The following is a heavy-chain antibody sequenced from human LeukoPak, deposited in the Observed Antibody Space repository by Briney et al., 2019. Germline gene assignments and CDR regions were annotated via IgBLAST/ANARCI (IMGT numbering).Heavy chain of an antibody. Sequence: SETLSLTCTVSGGSISSYYWSWIRQPPGKGLEWIGYIYYSGSTNYNPSLKSRVTISVDTSKNQFSLKLSSVTAADTAVYYCARGLSTTSPTRGYWGQGTLVTVSS. J-gene: IGHJ4*02. V-gene: IGHV4-59*01. CDR3: ARGLSTTSPTRGY. CDR1: GGSISSYY. D-gene: IGHD4-17*01. CDR2: IYYSGST.